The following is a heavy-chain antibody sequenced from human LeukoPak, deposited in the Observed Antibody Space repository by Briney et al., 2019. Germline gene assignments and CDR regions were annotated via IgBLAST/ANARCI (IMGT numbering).Heavy chain of an antibody. CDR3: AKDKSVRGVPFYGMYV. CDR1: GFTFSSYA. CDR2: NSGSGGST. V-gene: IGHV3-23*01. J-gene: IGHJ6*02. Sequence: PGGSLRLSCAASGFTFSSYAVSWVRQAPGKGLDGFSANSGSGGSTYYEDSVKGRFTNSRDNSKIQLYLQMNTQRAQYTAVYYCAKDKSVRGVPFYGMYVWGQRTTVTVSS. D-gene: IGHD3-10*01.